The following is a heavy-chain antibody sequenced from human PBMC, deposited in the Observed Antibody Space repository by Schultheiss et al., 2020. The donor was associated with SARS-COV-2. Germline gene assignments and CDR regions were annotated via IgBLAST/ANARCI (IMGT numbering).Heavy chain of an antibody. J-gene: IGHJ5*02. CDR2: ISAYNGNT. V-gene: IGHV1-18*01. CDR3: ARVHYGDPNWFDP. D-gene: IGHD4-17*01. CDR1: GYTFTSYG. Sequence: ASVKVSCKVSGYTFTSYGISWVRQAPGQGLEWMGWISAYNGNTNYAQKLQGRVTMTTDTSTSTAYMEMRSLRSDDTAVYYCARVHYGDPNWFDPWGQGTLVTVSS.